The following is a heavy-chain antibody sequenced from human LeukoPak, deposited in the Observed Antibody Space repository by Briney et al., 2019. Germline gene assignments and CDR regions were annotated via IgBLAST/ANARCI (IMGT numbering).Heavy chain of an antibody. V-gene: IGHV4-38-2*01. D-gene: IGHD6-13*01. CDR2: IYHSGST. CDR3: AEGIAAAWNSSWFDP. CDR1: GYSISSGYY. Sequence: PSETLSLTCAVSGYSISSGYYWGWIRQPPGKGLEWIGSIYHSGSTYYNPSLKSRVTISVDTSKNQFSLKLSSVTAADTAVYYCAEGIAAAWNSSWFDPWGQGTLATVSS. J-gene: IGHJ5*02.